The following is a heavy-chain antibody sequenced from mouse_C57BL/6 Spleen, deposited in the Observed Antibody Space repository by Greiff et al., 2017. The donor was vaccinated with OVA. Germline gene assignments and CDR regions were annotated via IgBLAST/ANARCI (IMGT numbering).Heavy chain of an antibody. CDR3: ANYYGSREGYFDV. Sequence: ESGPGLVKPSQSLSLTCSVTGYSITSGYYWNWIRQFPGNKLEWMGYISYDGSNNYNPSLKNRISITRDTSKNQFFLKLNSVTTEDTATYYCANYYGSREGYFDVWGTGTTVTVSS. V-gene: IGHV3-6*01. D-gene: IGHD1-1*01. CDR1: GYSITSGYY. J-gene: IGHJ1*03. CDR2: ISYDGSN.